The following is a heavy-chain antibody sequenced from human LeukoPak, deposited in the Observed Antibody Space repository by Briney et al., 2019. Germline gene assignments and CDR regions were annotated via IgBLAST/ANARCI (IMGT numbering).Heavy chain of an antibody. J-gene: IGHJ4*02. V-gene: IGHV4-34*01. CDR3: ARAVGGDGSGSL. Sequence: SETLSLTCAVSGGSFSGHYWNWIRQPPGKGLEWIGEINHGGSTNYNPSLKSRVTMSVDMSTSQISLKLSSVTAADTAVYYCARAVGGDGSGSLWGPGTLVTVSS. D-gene: IGHD3-10*01. CDR2: INHGGST. CDR1: GGSFSGHY.